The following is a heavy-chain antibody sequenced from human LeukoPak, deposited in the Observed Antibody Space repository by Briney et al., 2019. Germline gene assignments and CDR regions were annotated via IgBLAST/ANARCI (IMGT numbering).Heavy chain of an antibody. CDR2: IYSGGST. CDR1: GLTFSSNY. V-gene: IGHV3-66*01. CDR3: AREGLGSYYFDD. D-gene: IGHD1-26*01. Sequence: AGGSLRLSCAASGLTFSSNYMSWVRQAPGEGLEWGSVIYSGGSTYYADSVNGRFTISRDNSKNTLYLQMDSLRAEDTAVYYCAREGLGSYYFDDWGQGTLVTVSS. J-gene: IGHJ4*02.